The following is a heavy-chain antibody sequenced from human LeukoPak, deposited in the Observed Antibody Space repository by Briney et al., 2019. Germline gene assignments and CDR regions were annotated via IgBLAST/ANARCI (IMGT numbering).Heavy chain of an antibody. Sequence: SETLSLTCTVSGGSISSSSYYWGWIRQPPGKGLEWIGSIYYSGSTYYNPSLKSRVTISVDTSKNQFSPKLSSVTAADTAVYYCAKDYGDGYFDYWGQGTLVTVSS. J-gene: IGHJ4*02. V-gene: IGHV4-39*07. CDR3: AKDYGDGYFDY. CDR1: GGSISSSSYY. CDR2: IYYSGST. D-gene: IGHD4-17*01.